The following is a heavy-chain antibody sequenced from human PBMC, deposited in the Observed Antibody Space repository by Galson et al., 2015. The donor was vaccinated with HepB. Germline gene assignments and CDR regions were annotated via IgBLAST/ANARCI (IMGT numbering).Heavy chain of an antibody. V-gene: IGHV4-31*03. CDR2: IYYSGST. J-gene: IGHJ3*02. CDR3: ARGCSSTSCYDAFDI. D-gene: IGHD2-2*01. CDR1: GGSISSGGYY. Sequence: TLSLTCTVSGGSISSGGYYWSWIRQHPGKGLEWIGYIYYSGSTYYNPSLKSRVTISVDTSKNQFSLKLSSVTAADTAVYYCARGCSSTSCYDAFDIWGQGTMVTVSS.